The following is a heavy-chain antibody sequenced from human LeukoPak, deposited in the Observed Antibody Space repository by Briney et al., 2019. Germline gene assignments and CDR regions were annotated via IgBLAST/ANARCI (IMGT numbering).Heavy chain of an antibody. CDR3: AKTTFGYSSGRSPGWPVDY. CDR1: GFTFNSHA. D-gene: IGHD6-19*01. Sequence: GGSLRLSCAASGFTFNSHAMYWVRQAPRKELEWVSGIVGSGGSSYYAECVRGRFTISRDNSKNTVYLQMNSLRDEDTAVYYCAKTTFGYSSGRSPGWPVDYWGQGTVVTVSS. J-gene: IGHJ4*02. V-gene: IGHV3-23*01. CDR2: IVGSGGSS.